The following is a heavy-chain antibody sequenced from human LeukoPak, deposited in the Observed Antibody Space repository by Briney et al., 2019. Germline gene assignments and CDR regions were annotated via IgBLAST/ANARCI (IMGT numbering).Heavy chain of an antibody. V-gene: IGHV3-23*01. CDR2: ISGSGGST. J-gene: IGHJ4*02. D-gene: IGHD3-22*01. CDR3: AKSYYYDSSGYWPLGY. CDR1: GFTFSSYA. Sequence: PGGSLRLSCAASGFTFSSYAMSWVRQAPGKGLEWVSAISGSGGSTYYADSVKGRFTISRDNSKNTLYLQMNSLRAEDTAVYCCAKSYYYDSSGYWPLGYWGQGTLVTVSS.